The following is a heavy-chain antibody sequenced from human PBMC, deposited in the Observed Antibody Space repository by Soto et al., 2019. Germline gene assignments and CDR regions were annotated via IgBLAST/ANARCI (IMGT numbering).Heavy chain of an antibody. CDR3: ARRRPSNWFDP. Sequence: QVQLQESGPGLVKPSETLSLTCSVSGDSISNYYWSWFRQPPGKALEWIGYIYYTGSTNYNPSLRRRVTISVDTSKNQSSLKMSSVTAADTAVYYCARRRPSNWFDPWGQGTLVTVSS. CDR2: IYYTGST. CDR1: GDSISNYY. V-gene: IGHV4-59*08. J-gene: IGHJ5*02.